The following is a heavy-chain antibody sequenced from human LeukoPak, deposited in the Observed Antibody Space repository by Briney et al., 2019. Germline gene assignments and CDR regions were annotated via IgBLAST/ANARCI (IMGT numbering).Heavy chain of an antibody. D-gene: IGHD2-15*01. V-gene: IGHV4-39*01. J-gene: IGHJ4*02. CDR2: IYYSGST. Sequence: SETLSLTCTVSGGSISSSSYSWGWIRQPPGKGLEWIGSIYYSGSTYYNPSLKSRVTISVDTSKNQFSLKLSSVTAADTAVYYCTRQVAQGHLGYCSGGSCYPYYFDYWGQGTLVTVSS. CDR1: GGSISSSSYS. CDR3: TRQVAQGHLGYCSGGSCYPYYFDY.